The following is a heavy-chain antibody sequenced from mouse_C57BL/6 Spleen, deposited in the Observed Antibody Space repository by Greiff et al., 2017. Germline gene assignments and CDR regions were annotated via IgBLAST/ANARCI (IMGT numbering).Heavy chain of an antibody. CDR3: ARGGTLQAMDY. V-gene: IGHV1-63*01. J-gene: IGHJ4*01. CDR1: GYTFTNYW. CDR2: IYPGGGYT. Sequence: QVQLQQSGAELVRPGTSVKMSCKASGYTFTNYWIGWAKQRPGHGLEWIGDIYPGGGYTNYNEKFKGKATLTADKSSSTAYMQFSSLTSEDSAIYYCARGGTLQAMDYWGQGTSVTVSS. D-gene: IGHD3-2*02.